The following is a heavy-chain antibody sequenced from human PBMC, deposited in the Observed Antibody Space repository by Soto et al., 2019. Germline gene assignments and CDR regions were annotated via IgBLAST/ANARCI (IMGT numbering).Heavy chain of an antibody. CDR2: ISGSGGNT. CDR1: GFTFSSYA. D-gene: IGHD1-26*01. Sequence: PGGSLRLSCAASGFTFSSYAMNWVRQAPGKGLEWVSAISGSGGNTFYADSVKGRFTISRDNSKNTLFLQMHSLRAEDTAIYYCAMLNSGSYSYHGMDVWGQGTTVTV. J-gene: IGHJ6*02. V-gene: IGHV3-23*01. CDR3: AMLNSGSYSYHGMDV.